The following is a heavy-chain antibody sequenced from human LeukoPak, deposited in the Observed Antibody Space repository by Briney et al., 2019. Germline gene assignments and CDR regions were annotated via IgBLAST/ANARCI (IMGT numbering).Heavy chain of an antibody. D-gene: IGHD3-22*01. CDR1: GGSISSYY. CDR3: ARGGYYYDSSGYWGAFDI. Sequence: SETLSLTCTVSGGSISSYYWSWIRQPPGKGLEWIGYIYYSGSTNYNPSLKSRVTISVDTSKNQFSLKLSSVTAADTAMYYCARGGYYYDSSGYWGAFDIWGQGTMVTVSS. J-gene: IGHJ3*02. V-gene: IGHV4-59*01. CDR2: IYYSGST.